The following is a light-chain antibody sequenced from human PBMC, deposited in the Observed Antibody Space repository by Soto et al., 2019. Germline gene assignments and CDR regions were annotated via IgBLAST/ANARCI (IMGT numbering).Light chain of an antibody. CDR3: AAWDASLSAVV. J-gene: IGLJ2*01. Sequence: QSVLTQPPSASGTPGQRVTFSCSGSSSNIGTNAVNWYQQLPGTAPKLIIYTDNQRPSGVPDRFSGSKSGTSASLAISGLQSEDEADYYCAAWDASLSAVVSGGGTKLTVL. V-gene: IGLV1-44*01. CDR2: TDN. CDR1: SSNIGTNA.